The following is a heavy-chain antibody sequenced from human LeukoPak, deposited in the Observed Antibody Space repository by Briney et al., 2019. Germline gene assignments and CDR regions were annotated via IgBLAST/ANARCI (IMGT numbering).Heavy chain of an antibody. Sequence: SETLSLTCAVSGYSISSGYYWGWIRQPPGKGLEWIGSIYYSGSTNNNPSLKSRVTISVDTSKNQFSLKLSSVTAADTAVYYCARRRTMFGYFAGEFDYWGQGTLVTVSS. CDR2: IYYSGST. V-gene: IGHV4-38-2*01. D-gene: IGHD3-10*02. CDR3: ARRRTMFGYFAGEFDY. CDR1: GYSISSGYY. J-gene: IGHJ4*02.